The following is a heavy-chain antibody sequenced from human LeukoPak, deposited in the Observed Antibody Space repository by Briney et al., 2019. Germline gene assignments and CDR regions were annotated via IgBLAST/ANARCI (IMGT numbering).Heavy chain of an antibody. V-gene: IGHV3-21*01. J-gene: IGHJ5*02. D-gene: IGHD3-3*01. Sequence: GGSLRLSCAASGFTFSSYSMNWVRQAPGKGLEWVSSISSSSSYIYYADSVKGRFTISRDNAKNSLYLQMNSLRAEDTAVYYCASFLPIGVVSSWGQGTLVTVSS. CDR1: GFTFSSYS. CDR2: ISSSSSYI. CDR3: ASFLPIGVVSS.